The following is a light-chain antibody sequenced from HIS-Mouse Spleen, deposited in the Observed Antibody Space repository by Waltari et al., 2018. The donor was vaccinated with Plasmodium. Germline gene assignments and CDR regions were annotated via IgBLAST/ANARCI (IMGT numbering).Light chain of an antibody. Sequence: DIQMTQSPSSLSASVGDRVTITCRASQSISSYLNWYQQKPGKAPNLLLYAASSLQSGVPSRFSGSGSGTDFTLTISSLQPEDFATYYCQQSYSTPQLTFGGGTKVEIK. CDR1: QSISSY. CDR2: AAS. V-gene: IGKV1-39*01. CDR3: QQSYSTPQLT. J-gene: IGKJ4*01.